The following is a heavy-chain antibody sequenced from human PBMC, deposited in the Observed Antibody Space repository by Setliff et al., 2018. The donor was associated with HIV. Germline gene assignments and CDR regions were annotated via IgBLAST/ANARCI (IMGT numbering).Heavy chain of an antibody. CDR1: GFTFSSAW. J-gene: IGHJ4*02. CDR2: ISPDGSAT. D-gene: IGHD1-7*01. V-gene: IGHV3-7*01. Sequence: HPGGSLRLSCAASGFTFSSAWMGWVRQAPAKGLEWVANISPDGSATYYVDSVKGRFTISRDNAKNSLYLQMNTLRAEDTAVYYCAREGITGTTLHPYWGQGTLVTVSS. CDR3: AREGITGTTLHPY.